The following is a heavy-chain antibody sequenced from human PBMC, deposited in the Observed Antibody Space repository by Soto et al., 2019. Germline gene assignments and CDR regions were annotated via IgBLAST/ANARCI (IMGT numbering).Heavy chain of an antibody. CDR2: ISGSGGST. J-gene: IGHJ4*02. D-gene: IGHD3-3*01. CDR3: AKRWTYDFWSGYSDY. Sequence: HPGGSLRLSCAASGFTFSSYAMSWVRQAPGKGLEWVSAISGSGGSTYYADSVKGRFTISRDNSKNTLYLQMNSLRAEDTAVYYCAKRWTYDFWSGYSDYWGQGTLVTVSS. CDR1: GFTFSSYA. V-gene: IGHV3-23*01.